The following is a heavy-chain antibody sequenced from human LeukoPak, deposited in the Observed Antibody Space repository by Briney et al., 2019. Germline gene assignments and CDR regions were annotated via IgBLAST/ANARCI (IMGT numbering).Heavy chain of an antibody. CDR2: ISAYNGNT. Sequence: GASVKVSCKASGYTFTSYGFSWVRQAPGQGLEYMGWISAYNGNTNYAQKLQGRVTMTTDTSTSTAFMELRSLRSDDTAVYYCARARGGSSRYYYYYMDVWGKGTTVTISS. CDR1: GYTFTSYG. V-gene: IGHV1-18*01. CDR3: ARARGGSSRYYYYYMDV. D-gene: IGHD1-26*01. J-gene: IGHJ6*03.